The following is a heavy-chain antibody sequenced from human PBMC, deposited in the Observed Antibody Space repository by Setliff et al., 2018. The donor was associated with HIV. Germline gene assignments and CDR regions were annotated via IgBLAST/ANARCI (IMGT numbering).Heavy chain of an antibody. V-gene: IGHV1-69*10. CDR3: ARGGYCSGGSCYLFDY. J-gene: IGHJ4*02. CDR1: GGTFSSYA. Sequence: EASVKVSCKASGGTFSSYAISWVRQAPGQGLEWMGGIIPILGIASYAQKFQGRVTITADESTSTAYMELSSLRSEDTAVYYCARGGYCSGGSCYLFDYWGQGTLVTVSS. D-gene: IGHD2-15*01. CDR2: IIPILGIA.